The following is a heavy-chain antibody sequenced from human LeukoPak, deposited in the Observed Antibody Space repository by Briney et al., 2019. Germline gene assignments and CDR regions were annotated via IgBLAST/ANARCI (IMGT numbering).Heavy chain of an antibody. Sequence: GRSLRLSCAASGFTFSSYAMHWVRQAPGKGLEWVAVISYDGSNKYYADSVKGRFTISRDNSKNTPYLQMNSLRAEDTAVYYCARERKRGLPYHDAFDIWGQGTMVTVSS. CDR2: ISYDGSNK. CDR3: ARERKRGLPYHDAFDI. V-gene: IGHV3-30-3*01. D-gene: IGHD4-11*01. CDR1: GFTFSSYA. J-gene: IGHJ3*02.